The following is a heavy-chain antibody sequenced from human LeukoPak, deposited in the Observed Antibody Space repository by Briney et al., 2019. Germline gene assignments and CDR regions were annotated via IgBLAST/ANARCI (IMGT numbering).Heavy chain of an antibody. CDR3: ARQFALTWFDP. Sequence: SETLSLTCTVSGDSIRTYHWSWMRQPPGKGLEWIGYISDSGRTNYNPSLKSRVSISPDTSKNQLSLRLSSVTAADTAVYYCARQFALTWFDPWGQGTLVTVSS. D-gene: IGHD3-16*01. J-gene: IGHJ5*02. CDR2: ISDSGRT. V-gene: IGHV4-59*08. CDR1: GDSIRTYH.